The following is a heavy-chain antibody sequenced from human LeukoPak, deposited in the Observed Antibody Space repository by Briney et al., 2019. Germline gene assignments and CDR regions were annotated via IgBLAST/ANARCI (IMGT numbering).Heavy chain of an antibody. CDR3: ARGIVVVPAAIFRYFDY. CDR1: DGSFSGYY. Sequence: PSETLSLTCAVYDGSFSGYYWSWIRQPPGKGLEWIGEINHSGSTNYNPSLKSRVTISVDTSKNQFSLKLSSVTAADTAVYYCARGIVVVPAAIFRYFDYWGQGTLVTVSS. J-gene: IGHJ4*02. CDR2: INHSGST. D-gene: IGHD2-2*02. V-gene: IGHV4-34*01.